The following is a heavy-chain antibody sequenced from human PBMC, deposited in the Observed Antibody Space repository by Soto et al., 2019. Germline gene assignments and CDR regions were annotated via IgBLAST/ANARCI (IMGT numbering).Heavy chain of an antibody. CDR1: GFTFSSYS. Sequence: PGGSLILSCAASGFTFSSYSMNWVRQAPGKGLEWVSYISSSSSTIYYADSVKGRFTISRDNAKNSLYLQMNSLRDEDTAVYYCARDQSGYSGYDYVGYYGMDVWGQGTTVTVSS. CDR3: ARDQSGYSGYDYVGYYGMDV. D-gene: IGHD5-12*01. CDR2: ISSSSSTI. V-gene: IGHV3-48*02. J-gene: IGHJ6*02.